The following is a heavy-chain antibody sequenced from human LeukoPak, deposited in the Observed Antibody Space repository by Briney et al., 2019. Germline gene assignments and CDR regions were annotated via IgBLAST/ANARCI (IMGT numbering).Heavy chain of an antibody. J-gene: IGHJ4*02. CDR3: ARGRQWLVPLDY. V-gene: IGHV1-8*01. Sequence: ASVKVSCKASGFTFTSYDINWVRQATGQGLEWMGWMNPKSGNTGYARKFQGRVTMTRNTSVSTAYMELSSPRSEDTAVYYCARGRQWLVPLDYWGQGARVTVRS. D-gene: IGHD6-19*01. CDR1: GFTFTSYD. CDR2: MNPKSGNT.